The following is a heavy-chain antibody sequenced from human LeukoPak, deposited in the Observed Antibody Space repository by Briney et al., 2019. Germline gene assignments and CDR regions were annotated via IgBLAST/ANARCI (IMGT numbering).Heavy chain of an antibody. CDR1: GFSFSTYA. CDR3: GKPVTGYDIGTGYDY. D-gene: IGHD3/OR15-3a*01. V-gene: IGHV3-23*01. J-gene: IGHJ4*02. Sequence: PGGSLRLSCSASGFSFSTYAMSWVRQAPGKGLEWVSALSASGAATKYADSVKGRFTISRDNSKNTVSLQMSGLRAEDTATYYCGKPVTGYDIGTGYDYWGQGTLVTVSS. CDR2: LSASGAAT.